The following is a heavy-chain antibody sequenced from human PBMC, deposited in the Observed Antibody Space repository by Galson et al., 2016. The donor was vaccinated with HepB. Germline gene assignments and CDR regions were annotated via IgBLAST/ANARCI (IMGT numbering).Heavy chain of an antibody. CDR2: IWYDGSQK. CDR1: GITLSNYG. Sequence: SLRLSCAASGITLSNYGMHWVRQAPGKGLEWVALIWYDGSQKYYGEPVRGRFTISRDNSKRTMYLQMNSLRAEDTAMYYCAKILKDESVWNLYQHYGMDVWGQGTTVTVS. V-gene: IGHV3-33*03. D-gene: IGHD1-7*01. J-gene: IGHJ6*02. CDR3: AKILKDESVWNLYQHYGMDV.